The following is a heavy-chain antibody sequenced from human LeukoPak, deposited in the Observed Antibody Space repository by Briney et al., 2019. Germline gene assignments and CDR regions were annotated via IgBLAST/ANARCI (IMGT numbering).Heavy chain of an antibody. V-gene: IGHV4-38-2*01. D-gene: IGHD6-13*01. Sequence: SETLSLTCAVSGYSISSGYYWGWIRQPPGKGLEWIGSIYHSGSTYYNPSLKSRVTISVDTSKNQFSLKLSSVTAADTAVYSCARHSTSSTTDAFDIWGQGTMVTVSS. CDR1: GYSISSGYY. J-gene: IGHJ3*02. CDR3: ARHSTSSTTDAFDI. CDR2: IYHSGST.